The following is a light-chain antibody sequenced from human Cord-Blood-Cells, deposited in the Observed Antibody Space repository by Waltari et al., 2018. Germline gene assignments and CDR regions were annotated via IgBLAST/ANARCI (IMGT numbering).Light chain of an antibody. V-gene: IGKV3-20*01. CDR2: GAS. CDR3: QQYGSSPPT. CDR1: QSVSSSY. J-gene: IGKJ3*01. Sequence: EIVLTQSPGTLSLSPGERATLSCRASQSVSSSYLAWYQQKPGQAPRLLIYGASSRATGIPDRFSGSESGTDFTLTSSRLEPEDFAVYYCQQYGSSPPTFGPGTKVDIK.